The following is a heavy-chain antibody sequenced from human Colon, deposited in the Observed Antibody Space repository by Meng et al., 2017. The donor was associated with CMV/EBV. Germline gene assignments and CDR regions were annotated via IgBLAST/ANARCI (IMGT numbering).Heavy chain of an antibody. CDR2: LNRDGSGK. V-gene: IGHV3-7*01. CDR3: ARVEDFRSGHYGMDV. J-gene: IGHJ6*02. CDR1: GFMFSDYW. Sequence: GESLKISCVTSGFMFSDYWMTWVRQAPGKGLEWVANLNRDGSGKYYVDSVKGRFTISRDNAKNSLYLQMNGLRAEDTAVYYCARVEDFRSGHYGMDVWGQGTAVTVSS. D-gene: IGHD3-3*01.